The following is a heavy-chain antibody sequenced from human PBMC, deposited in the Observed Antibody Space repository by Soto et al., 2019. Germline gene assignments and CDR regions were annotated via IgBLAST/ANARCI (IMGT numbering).Heavy chain of an antibody. CDR2: IYYSGST. V-gene: IGHV4-59*01. J-gene: IGHJ4*02. CDR3: ASASIAAAGGLIS. Sequence: SETLSLTCTVSGGSISSYYWSWIRQPPGKGLEWIGYIYYSGSTNYNPSLKSRVTISVDTSKNQFSLRLSSVTAADTAVYYCASASIAAAGGLISWGQGTLVTVSS. CDR1: GGSISSYY. D-gene: IGHD6-13*01.